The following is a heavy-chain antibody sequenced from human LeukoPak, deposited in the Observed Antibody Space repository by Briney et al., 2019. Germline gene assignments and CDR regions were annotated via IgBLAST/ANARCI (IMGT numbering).Heavy chain of an antibody. Sequence: SETLSLTCSVSGGSISSSTYYWGWIRQPPGKGLEWIGNIYNSGSTYYNPSLKSRVTISVDTSKNQYSLKLSSVTAADTAVYYCARQAYSSNLGWFDPWGQGTLVTVSS. CDR1: GGSISSSTYY. CDR2: IYNSGST. V-gene: IGHV4-39*01. D-gene: IGHD6-13*01. CDR3: ARQAYSSNLGWFDP. J-gene: IGHJ5*02.